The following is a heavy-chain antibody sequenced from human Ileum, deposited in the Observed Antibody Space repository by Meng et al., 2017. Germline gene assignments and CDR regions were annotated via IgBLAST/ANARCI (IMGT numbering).Heavy chain of an antibody. D-gene: IGHD2-21*01. Sequence: VRLQGSGPGLVKPSGTLSLTCAVSGDSISSGDWWSWVRQPPGKGLEWIGEISQESGRTNYNPSLKSRVTISLDKSKNQFSLNLNSVTAADTAVYYCVRNEGYSLGDWGQGTLVTVSS. CDR3: VRNEGYSLGD. V-gene: IGHV4-4*02. CDR2: ISQESGRT. CDR1: GDSISSGDW. J-gene: IGHJ4*02.